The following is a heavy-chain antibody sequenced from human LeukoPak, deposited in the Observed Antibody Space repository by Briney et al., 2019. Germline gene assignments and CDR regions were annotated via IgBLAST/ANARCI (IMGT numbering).Heavy chain of an antibody. J-gene: IGHJ4*02. Sequence: PGGALRLSCAASGFTFSDEYMSWIRQAPGKGLEWVSYISNSGSYTNYADSVKGRFTISRDNAKNSLYLQMNSLRAEDMAVYYCARSRGAGPGPYFDYWGQGTLITVSS. CDR2: ISNSGSYT. D-gene: IGHD6-19*01. CDR1: GFTFSDEY. V-gene: IGHV3-11*03. CDR3: ARSRGAGPGPYFDY.